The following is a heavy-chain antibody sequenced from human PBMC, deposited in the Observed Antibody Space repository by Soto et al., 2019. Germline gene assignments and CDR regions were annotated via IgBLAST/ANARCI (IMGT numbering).Heavy chain of an antibody. CDR3: ARGRKQLEFDY. CDR2: ISSSSSYI. J-gene: IGHJ4*02. CDR1: GFTFSSYS. D-gene: IGHD6-13*01. Sequence: GGSLRLSCAASGFTFSSYSMNWVRQAPGKGLEWVSSISSSSSYIYYADSVKGRFTISRDNAKNSLYLQMNSLRAEDTAVYYCARGRKQLEFDYWGQGTRVTVSS. V-gene: IGHV3-21*01.